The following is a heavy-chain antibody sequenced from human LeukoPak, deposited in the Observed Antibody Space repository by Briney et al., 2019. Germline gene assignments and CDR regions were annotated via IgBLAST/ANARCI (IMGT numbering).Heavy chain of an antibody. J-gene: IGHJ4*02. D-gene: IGHD3-22*01. Sequence: SETLSLTCTVSGASISTNSYYWGWIRQPPGKGLEWIGSIYYSGSTYYNPSLKSRVAISIDTSKNQFSLRLRSVTAADTAVYYCAREILYDSTGYYLWGQGTVVTVSS. V-gene: IGHV4-39*07. CDR3: AREILYDSTGYYL. CDR2: IYYSGST. CDR1: GASISTNSYY.